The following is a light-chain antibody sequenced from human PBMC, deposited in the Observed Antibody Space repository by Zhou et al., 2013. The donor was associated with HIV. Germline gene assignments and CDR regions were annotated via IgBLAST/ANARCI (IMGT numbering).Light chain of an antibody. J-gene: IGKJ1*01. Sequence: EIVMTQSPATLSVSPGERTTLSCRASQSVGTNLAWYQQRPGQAPRLLIYAASSRATGIPARFSGSGSGTDFTLTISSLQSEDFAVYYCQQYGSSRWTFGQGTKVEIK. CDR2: AAS. V-gene: IGKV3-15*01. CDR3: QQYGSSRWT. CDR1: QSVGTN.